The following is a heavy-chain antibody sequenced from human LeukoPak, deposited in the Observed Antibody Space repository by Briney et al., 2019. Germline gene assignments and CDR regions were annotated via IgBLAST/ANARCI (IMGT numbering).Heavy chain of an antibody. CDR3: ARGELNYYGSGSYYNGDY. CDR2: ISAYNGNT. V-gene: IGHV1-18*01. Sequence: GASVKVSCKASRYTFTSYGISWVRQAPGQGLEWMGWISAYNGNTNYAQKLQGRGTMTTDQSTSTAYMELRSLRSDDTAVYYCARGELNYYGSGSYYNGDYWGQGTLVTVSS. CDR1: RYTFTSYG. J-gene: IGHJ4*02. D-gene: IGHD3-10*01.